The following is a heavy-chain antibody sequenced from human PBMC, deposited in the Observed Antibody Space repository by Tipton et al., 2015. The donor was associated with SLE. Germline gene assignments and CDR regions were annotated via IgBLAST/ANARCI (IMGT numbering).Heavy chain of an antibody. D-gene: IGHD3-16*01. CDR1: GFIFSTYA. V-gene: IGHV3-23*01. Sequence: SLRLSCAASGFIFSTYAMNWVRLAPGKGLEWVSFISGGGGSTYYRDSVKGRFTISRDDSKNTLYLQMNSLRAEDTALYYCALGGGLYYFDYCGQGTLVTVSS. J-gene: IGHJ4*02. CDR2: ISGGGGST. CDR3: ALGGGLYYFDY.